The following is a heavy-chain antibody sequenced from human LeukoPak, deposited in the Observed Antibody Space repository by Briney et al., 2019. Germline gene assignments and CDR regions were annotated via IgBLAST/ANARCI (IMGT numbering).Heavy chain of an antibody. D-gene: IGHD3-10*01. J-gene: IGHJ4*02. CDR2: IKQDGSEK. CDR1: GFTFSDYW. Sequence: GGSLRLSWAASGFTFSDYWMNWVRQAPGKGLEWVANIKQDGSEKYYVDSVKGRFTTSRDNAKNSLYLQMNSLRAEDTAVYYCAKYDSSTGNLDYWGQGTLVTVSS. V-gene: IGHV3-7*01. CDR3: AKYDSSTGNLDY.